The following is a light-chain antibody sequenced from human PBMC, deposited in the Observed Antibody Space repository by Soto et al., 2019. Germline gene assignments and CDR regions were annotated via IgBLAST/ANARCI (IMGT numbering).Light chain of an antibody. CDR2: AAF. CDR1: QGIRND. Sequence: AIQMTQFPSSLSASVGDRVTITCRASQGIRNDLGWYQQKPGIAPKLLIYAAFSLQSAVPSRFSGSGSGTDVTLTISSLQPEDVATYYCLQDYNYPLTFGGGTKVDIK. J-gene: IGKJ4*01. CDR3: LQDYNYPLT. V-gene: IGKV1-6*01.